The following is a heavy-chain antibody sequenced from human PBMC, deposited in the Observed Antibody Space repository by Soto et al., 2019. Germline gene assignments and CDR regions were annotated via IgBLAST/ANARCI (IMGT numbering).Heavy chain of an antibody. CDR1: GGSISSGGYY. J-gene: IGHJ5*02. D-gene: IGHD2-21*02. CDR3: ARDMAPATAGFDP. CDR2: IYNSGST. V-gene: IGHV4-31*01. Sequence: QVQLQESGPGLVKPSQTLSLTCTVSGGSISSGGYYWRWIRQHPGKGLEWIGYIYNSGSTYYNPSLKSLVTISVDTSKKQFSLKLSSVTAADTAVYYCARDMAPATAGFDPWGQGTLVTVSS.